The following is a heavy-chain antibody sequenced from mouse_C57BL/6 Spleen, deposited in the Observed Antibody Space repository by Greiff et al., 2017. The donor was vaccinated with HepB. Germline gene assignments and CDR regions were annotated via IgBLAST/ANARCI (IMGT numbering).Heavy chain of an antibody. V-gene: IGHV3-6*01. Sequence: EVQVVESGPGLVKPSQSLSLTCSVTGYSITSGYYWNWIRQFPGNKLEWMGYISYDGSNNYNPSLKNRISITRDTSKNQFFLKLNSVTTEDTATYYCARALDGPHWYFDVWGTGTTVTVSS. D-gene: IGHD2-3*01. J-gene: IGHJ1*03. CDR1: GYSITSGYY. CDR2: ISYDGSN. CDR3: ARALDGPHWYFDV.